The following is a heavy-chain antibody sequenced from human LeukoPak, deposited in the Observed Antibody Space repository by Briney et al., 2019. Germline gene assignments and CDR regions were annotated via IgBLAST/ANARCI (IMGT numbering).Heavy chain of an antibody. CDR2: ISGSGGST. CDR1: GFTFTSYA. Sequence: GGSLRLSCAASGFTFTSYAMSWVRQAPGKGLEWVSSISGSGGSTNYADSVKGRFTISRDNSRNTLSLQMNSLRAEDTALYYCANLSGSNDYWGQGTLVTVSS. J-gene: IGHJ4*02. CDR3: ANLSGSNDY. V-gene: IGHV3-23*01. D-gene: IGHD1-26*01.